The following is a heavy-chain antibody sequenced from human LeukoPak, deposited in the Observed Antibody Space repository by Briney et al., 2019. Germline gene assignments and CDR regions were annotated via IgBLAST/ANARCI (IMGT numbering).Heavy chain of an antibody. CDR2: IIPIFGTA. CDR3: ARDQNPDYNSRGYFDY. J-gene: IGHJ4*02. Sequence: SVKVSCKASGGTFSSYAISWVRQAPGQGLEWMGGIIPIFGTANYAQKFQGRVTITTDESTSTAYMELSSLRSEDTAVYYCARDQNPDYNSRGYFDYWGQGTLVTVSS. CDR1: GGTFSSYA. D-gene: IGHD3-22*01. V-gene: IGHV1-69*05.